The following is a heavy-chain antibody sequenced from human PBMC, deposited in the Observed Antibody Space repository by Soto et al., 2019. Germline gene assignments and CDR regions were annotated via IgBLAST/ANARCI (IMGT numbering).Heavy chain of an antibody. D-gene: IGHD1-26*01. V-gene: IGHV4-34*01. CDR2: INHSGST. Sequence: SETLSLTCAVYGGSFSGYYWSWIRQPPGKGLEWIGEINHSGSTNYNPSLKSRVTISVDTSKNQFSLKLSSVTAAGTAVYYCARAAPVGTPREFYYYYYGIDVWGQGTTVTVYS. CDR3: ARAAPVGTPREFYYYYYGIDV. CDR1: GGSFSGYY. J-gene: IGHJ6*02.